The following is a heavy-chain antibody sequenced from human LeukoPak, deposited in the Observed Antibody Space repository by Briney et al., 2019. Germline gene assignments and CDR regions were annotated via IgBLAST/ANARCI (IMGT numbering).Heavy chain of an antibody. CDR2: IYYSGGT. J-gene: IGHJ6*03. CDR1: GGSISSHY. CDR3: ARNWNHSVGYYYMDV. Sequence: SETLSLTCTVSGGSISSHYWSWIRQPPGKGLEWIGYIYYSGGTNYNPSLKSRVTISVDTSKNQFSLKLSSVTAADTAVYYCARNWNHSVGYYYMDVWGKGTTVTVSS. D-gene: IGHD1-14*01. V-gene: IGHV4-59*11.